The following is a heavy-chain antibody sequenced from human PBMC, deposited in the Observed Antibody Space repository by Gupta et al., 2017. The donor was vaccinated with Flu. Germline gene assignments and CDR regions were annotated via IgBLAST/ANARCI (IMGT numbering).Heavy chain of an antibody. V-gene: IGHV1-3*04. CDR2: INIGNGDR. CDR1: GYTFTRNA. Sequence: QVQLVQSGAEVKKPGASVKVSCKASGYTFTRNAVHWVRQAPGQRPEWIGWINIGNGDRREVQKFQGRVTITRDTGSTTVDMAPSILRSEETAMYYWAGYCDDYSYINHWVQGALVQVSS. J-gene: IGHJ4*02. CDR3: AGYCDDYSYINH. D-gene: IGHD3-16*01.